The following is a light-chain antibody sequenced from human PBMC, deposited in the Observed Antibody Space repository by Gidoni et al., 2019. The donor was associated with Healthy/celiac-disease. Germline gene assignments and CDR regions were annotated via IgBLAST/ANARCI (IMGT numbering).Light chain of an antibody. CDR2: DAS. CDR1: QSVSSY. Sequence: IVLTPSPATLSLSPGERATLSCRASQSVSSYLACYQQKPGQAPRLLIYDASNRATGIPARFSGSVSGTDFTLTISSLEPEDFAVYYCQQRSNWRALTFGGGTKVEIK. J-gene: IGKJ4*01. V-gene: IGKV3-11*01. CDR3: QQRSNWRALT.